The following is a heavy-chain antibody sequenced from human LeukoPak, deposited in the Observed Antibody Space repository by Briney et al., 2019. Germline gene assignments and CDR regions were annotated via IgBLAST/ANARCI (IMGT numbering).Heavy chain of an antibody. CDR1: GSSISSGYY. V-gene: IGHV4-38-2*02. J-gene: IGHJ6*03. D-gene: IGHD5-12*01. CDR3: ARLSGYGLHYYYYMDV. CDR2: IYYSGST. Sequence: PSETLSLTCTVSGSSISSGYYWGWIRPPPGKGLEWIGNIYYSGSTYYNPSLKSRVTISVDTSKNQFSLKLSSVTAADTAVYYCARLSGYGLHYYYYMDVWGKGTTVTVSS.